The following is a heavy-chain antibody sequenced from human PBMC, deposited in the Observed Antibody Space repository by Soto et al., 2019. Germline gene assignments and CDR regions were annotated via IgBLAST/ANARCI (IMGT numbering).Heavy chain of an antibody. J-gene: IGHJ4*02. D-gene: IGHD3-22*01. CDR1: GGSISSGY. V-gene: IGHV4-59*01. Sequence: SETLSLTCSVSGGSISSGYWTWIRQPPGKGLEWIGYIYYGGSINYNPSLKSRVIISVDTAKNQFSLSLSSVTAADTAVYYCTGAYCDIGGYVLDTWGQGASVTVFS. CDR3: TGAYCDIGGYVLDT. CDR2: IYYGGSI.